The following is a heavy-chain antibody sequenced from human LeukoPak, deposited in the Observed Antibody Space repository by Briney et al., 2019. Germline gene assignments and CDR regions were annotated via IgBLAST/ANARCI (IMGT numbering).Heavy chain of an antibody. CDR2: INHSGST. D-gene: IGHD1-26*01. J-gene: IGHJ6*03. CDR1: GGSFSGYY. CDR3: ARRSYIYYYYYYMDV. V-gene: IGHV4-34*01. Sequence: SETLSLTCAVYGGSFSGYYWSWIRQPPGKGLEGIGEINHSGSTNYNPSLKSRVTISVDTSKNQFSLKLSSVTAADTAVYCCARRSYIYYYYYYMDVWGKENTVTVSS.